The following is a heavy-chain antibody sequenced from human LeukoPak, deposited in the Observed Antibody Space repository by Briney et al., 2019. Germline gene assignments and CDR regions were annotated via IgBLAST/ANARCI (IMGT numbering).Heavy chain of an antibody. CDR2: ISSSSTI. Sequence: GGSLRLSCAASGFTFSSYSMNWVRQAPGKGLEWVSYISSSSTIYYADSVKGRFTISRDNAKNSLYLQMNSLRDEDTAVYYCARVGYGPPFDYRGQGTLVTVSS. J-gene: IGHJ4*02. D-gene: IGHD5-18*01. V-gene: IGHV3-48*02. CDR1: GFTFSSYS. CDR3: ARVGYGPPFDY.